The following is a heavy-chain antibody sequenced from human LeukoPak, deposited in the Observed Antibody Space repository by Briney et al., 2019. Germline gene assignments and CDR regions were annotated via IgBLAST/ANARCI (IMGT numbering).Heavy chain of an antibody. CDR2: INPSGGST. J-gene: IGHJ5*02. V-gene: IGHV1-46*01. CDR3: ARQPSPYYYDSSGYQNWFDP. CDR1: GYTFTSYY. Sequence: ASVKVSCKASGYTFTSYYMHWVRQAPGQGLEWMGIINPSGGSTSYAQKFQGRVTITRDTSTGTVYMELSSLRSEDTAVYYCARQPSPYYYDSSGYQNWFDPWGQGTLVTVSS. D-gene: IGHD3-22*01.